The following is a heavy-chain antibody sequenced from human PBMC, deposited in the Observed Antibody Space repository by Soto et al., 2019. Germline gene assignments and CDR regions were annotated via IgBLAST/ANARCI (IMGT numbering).Heavy chain of an antibody. J-gene: IGHJ5*02. D-gene: IGHD1-1*01. CDR1: GGSISSYY. CDR2: IYYSGSGST. V-gene: IGHV4-59*01. Sequence: QVQLQESGPGLVKPSETLSLTCTVSGGSISSYYWSWIRQPPGKGLEWIGYIYYSGSGSTNYNPSLKSRVTRSIDTSKNQFSLKLSSVTAADPAVYYCARSTTGTPYWFDPWGQGTLVTVSS. CDR3: ARSTTGTPYWFDP.